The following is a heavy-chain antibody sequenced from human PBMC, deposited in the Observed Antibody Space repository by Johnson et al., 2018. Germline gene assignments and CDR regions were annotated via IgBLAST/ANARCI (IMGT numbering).Heavy chain of an antibody. V-gene: IGHV1-69*01. CDR1: GGTFSSYA. CDR2: IIPMFGTA. J-gene: IGHJ1*01. D-gene: IGHD3-16*02. CDR3: ARDRDPYDYVWGSYRYTGYFQH. Sequence: VQLVESGAEVKKXGSSXKVXCKTSGGTFSSYAVSWVRQAPGQGLEWMGGIIPMFGTATYAQKFQGRVTITAEESTSTAYMELSSLRSEDTAGYYCARDRDPYDYVWGSYRYTGYFQHWGQGTLVTVSS.